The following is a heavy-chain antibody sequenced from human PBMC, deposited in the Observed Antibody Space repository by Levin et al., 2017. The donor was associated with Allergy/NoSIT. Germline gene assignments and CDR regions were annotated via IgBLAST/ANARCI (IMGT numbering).Heavy chain of an antibody. D-gene: IGHD1-1*01. CDR3: ARSKELRRDFFDS. J-gene: IGHJ4*02. V-gene: IGHV4-59*08. Sequence: SETLSLTCTVSGGSITRYFWSWIRQPPGKGLEWIGYIFYSGTINYNPSLKSRVTMSVDTSKSQFSLKLSSVTAADTAVYYCARSKELRRDFFDSWGQGTLVTVSS. CDR1: GGSITRYF. CDR2: IFYSGTI.